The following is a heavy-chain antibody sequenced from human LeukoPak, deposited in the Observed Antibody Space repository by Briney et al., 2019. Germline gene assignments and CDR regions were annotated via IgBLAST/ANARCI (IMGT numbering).Heavy chain of an antibody. CDR3: ARHPLPYFDY. Sequence: GGSLRLSRAASGFTFSSYSMNWVRQAPGKGLEWVSSISSSSSYIYYADSVKGRFTISRDNAKNSLYLQMNSLRAEDTAVYYCARHPLPYFDYWGQGTLVTVSS. J-gene: IGHJ4*02. CDR1: GFTFSSYS. V-gene: IGHV3-21*01. CDR2: ISSSSSYI.